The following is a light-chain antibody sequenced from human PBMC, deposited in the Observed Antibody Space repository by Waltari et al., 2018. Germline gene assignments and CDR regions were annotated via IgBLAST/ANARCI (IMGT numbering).Light chain of an antibody. CDR2: GVS. J-gene: IGLJ2*01. V-gene: IGLV2-14*03. CDR1: SNDVGRYNH. Sequence: QSAPTQHPSVSGSHGQSVTISCTGSSNDVGRYNHVPWYQPHPGKAPKLMIYGVSNRPSGVSDRFSGSKSGNTASLTISGLQAEDEADYYCCSYTTSSTFLFGGGTRLTVL. CDR3: CSYTTSSTFL.